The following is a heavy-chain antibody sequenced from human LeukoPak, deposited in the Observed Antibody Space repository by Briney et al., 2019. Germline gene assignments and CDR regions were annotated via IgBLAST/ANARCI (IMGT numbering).Heavy chain of an antibody. CDR1: GFTFDDYA. J-gene: IGHJ6*02. Sequence: GRSLRLSCAASGFTFDDYAMHWVRQAPGKGLEWVSGISWNSGSIGYADSVKGRFTISRDNAKNSLYLQMNSLRAEDTALYYCAKDMRSVTYYYYYGMDVWGQGTTVTVSS. CDR2: ISWNSGSI. CDR3: AKDMRSVTYYYYYGMDV. V-gene: IGHV3-9*01.